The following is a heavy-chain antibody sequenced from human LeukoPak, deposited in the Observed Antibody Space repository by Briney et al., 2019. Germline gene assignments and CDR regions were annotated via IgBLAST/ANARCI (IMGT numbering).Heavy chain of an antibody. Sequence: SETLSLTCTVSGGSITSYYWSWIRQPPGKGLEWIGYIYYSGGTNYNPYLKSRVTISLDTSKNQFSLKLTSVTAADTAVYYCASGGYTYGYYYYIDVWGKGTTVTVSS. V-gene: IGHV4-59*01. CDR1: GGSITSYY. D-gene: IGHD5-18*01. CDR3: ASGGYTYGYYYYIDV. CDR2: IYYSGGT. J-gene: IGHJ6*03.